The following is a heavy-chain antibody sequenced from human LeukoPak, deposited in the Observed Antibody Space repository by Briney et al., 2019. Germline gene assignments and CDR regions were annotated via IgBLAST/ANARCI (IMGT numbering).Heavy chain of an antibody. V-gene: IGHV3-48*01. Sequence: GGSLRLSCAASGFTFSSYSMNWVRQAPGKGLEWVSYISSSSSTIYYADSVKGRLTISRDNAKNSLYLQMNSLRAEDTAVYYCARERGLELLTYWGQGTLVTVSS. CDR1: GFTFSSYS. D-gene: IGHD1-7*01. CDR3: ARERGLELLTY. J-gene: IGHJ4*02. CDR2: ISSSSSTI.